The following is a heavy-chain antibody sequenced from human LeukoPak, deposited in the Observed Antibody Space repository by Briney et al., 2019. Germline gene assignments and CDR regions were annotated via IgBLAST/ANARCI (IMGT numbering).Heavy chain of an antibody. Sequence: PGGSLRLSCAASGFTFSSYAMSWVRQAPGKGLEWVSAISGSGEGTYYAGSVKGRFTISRDNSKNTLYLQMNSLRAEDTAVYYCAKGYEGASDIWGQGTMVTVSS. CDR3: AKGYEGASDI. D-gene: IGHD1-1*01. J-gene: IGHJ3*02. CDR2: ISGSGEGT. V-gene: IGHV3-23*01. CDR1: GFTFSSYA.